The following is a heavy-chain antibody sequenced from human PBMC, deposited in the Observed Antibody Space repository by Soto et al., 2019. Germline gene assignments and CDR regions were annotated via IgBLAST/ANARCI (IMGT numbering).Heavy chain of an antibody. CDR1: GGSVSSGSYY. CDR3: ARGPRLYSSGWYDY. D-gene: IGHD6-19*01. Sequence: PSETLSLTCTVSGGSVSSGSYYWSWIRQPPGKGLEWIGYIYYSGSTNYNPSLKSRVTISVDTSKNQFSLKLSSVTAADTAVYYCARGPRLYSSGWYDYWGQGTLVTVSS. CDR2: IYYSGST. V-gene: IGHV4-61*01. J-gene: IGHJ4*02.